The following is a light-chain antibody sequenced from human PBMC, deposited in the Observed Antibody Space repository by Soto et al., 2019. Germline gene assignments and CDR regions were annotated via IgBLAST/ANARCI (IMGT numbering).Light chain of an antibody. CDR3: QKYNNYSVT. CDR1: QSISSW. J-gene: IGKJ3*01. Sequence: DIQMTQSPSTLSASVGDRVTITCRASQSISSWLAWYQQKPGKAPKLLIYDASSLESGVPSRFSGSGSGTEITLNISSMQTDDFATCYCQKYNNYSVTFGPGTRVDIK. CDR2: DAS. V-gene: IGKV1-5*01.